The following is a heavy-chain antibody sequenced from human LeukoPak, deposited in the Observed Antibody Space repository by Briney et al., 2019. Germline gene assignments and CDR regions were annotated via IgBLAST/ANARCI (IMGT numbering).Heavy chain of an antibody. Sequence: PGGSLRLSCVASGFTFSDYYMSWVRQAPGKGLEWISYISSSVSTTYYADSVKGRFTISRDNAKNSLFLQMNSLRAEDTTVYYCARAAGRWYFDLWGRGTVVTVSS. J-gene: IGHJ2*01. CDR2: ISSSVSTT. CDR3: ARAAGRWYFDL. CDR1: GFTFSDYY. V-gene: IGHV3-11*04.